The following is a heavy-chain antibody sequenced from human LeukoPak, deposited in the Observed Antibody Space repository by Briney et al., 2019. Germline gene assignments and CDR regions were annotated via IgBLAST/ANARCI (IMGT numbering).Heavy chain of an antibody. CDR3: ARVSGSSWSPFFDY. Sequence: AGGSLRLSCAASGFTFSSYWMHWDRQAPGKGLVWVSRINSDGSSTSYADSVKGRFTISRDNAKNTLYLQMNSLRAEDTAVYYCARVSGSSWSPFFDYWGQGTLVTVSS. CDR1: GFTFSSYW. D-gene: IGHD6-13*01. CDR2: INSDGSST. J-gene: IGHJ4*02. V-gene: IGHV3-74*01.